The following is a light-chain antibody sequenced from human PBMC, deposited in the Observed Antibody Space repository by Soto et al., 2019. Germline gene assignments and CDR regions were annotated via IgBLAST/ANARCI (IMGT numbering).Light chain of an antibody. J-gene: IGKJ3*01. CDR1: ENDFNF. V-gene: IGKV3-11*01. CDR2: DAS. Sequence: EIVMTQSPATLSLSPGDRATLSCRASENDFNFMAWYQHKPGLAPRLLIYDASNRATGVPSRFSGSGSGTDFTLTISSLDPEDVAVYYCQQRTKWPPIFTFGPGTKVEIK. CDR3: QQRTKWPPIFT.